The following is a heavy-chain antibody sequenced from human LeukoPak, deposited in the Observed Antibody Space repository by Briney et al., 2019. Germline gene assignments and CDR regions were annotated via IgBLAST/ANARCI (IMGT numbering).Heavy chain of an antibody. D-gene: IGHD2-15*01. CDR3: ARMWGDIVVVAATGFSFYGMDV. CDR1: GGSFSGYY. J-gene: IGHJ6*02. Sequence: SETLSLTCAVYGGSFSGYYWSWIRQPPGKGLEWIGEINHSGSTNYNPSLKSRVTISVDTSKNQFSLKLSSVTAADTAVYYCARMWGDIVVVAATGFSFYGMDVWGQGTTVTVSS. V-gene: IGHV4-34*01. CDR2: INHSGST.